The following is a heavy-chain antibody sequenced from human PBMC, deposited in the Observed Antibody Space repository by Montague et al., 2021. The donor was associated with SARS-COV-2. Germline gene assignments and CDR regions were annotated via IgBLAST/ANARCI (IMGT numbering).Heavy chain of an antibody. Sequence: SETLSPTCTVSGGSISSSSYYWGWIRQPPGKGLEWIGSIFYSGSTDYKPSLKSRVTISVDTSKNQFSLKLSSVTAADTAVYYCASMVRAQVYYFDYWGQGTLVTVSS. CDR2: IFYSGST. J-gene: IGHJ4*02. D-gene: IGHD3-10*01. CDR1: GGSISSSSYY. V-gene: IGHV4-39*01. CDR3: ASMVRAQVYYFDY.